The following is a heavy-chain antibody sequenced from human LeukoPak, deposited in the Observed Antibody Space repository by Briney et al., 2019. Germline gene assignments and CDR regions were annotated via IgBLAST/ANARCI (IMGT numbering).Heavy chain of an antibody. D-gene: IGHD1-26*01. CDR3: ARTQSGTYLYYFDS. Sequence: SETLSLTCTVSGGSISSSSYYWGWIRQPPGNGLEYIGNIYYSGTTYYNPSLKSRVTLSVDTSKNQFSLKLSSVTAADTAVYYCARTQSGTYLYYFDSWGQGTLVTVSS. J-gene: IGHJ4*02. CDR2: IYYSGTT. V-gene: IGHV4-39*01. CDR1: GGSISSSSYY.